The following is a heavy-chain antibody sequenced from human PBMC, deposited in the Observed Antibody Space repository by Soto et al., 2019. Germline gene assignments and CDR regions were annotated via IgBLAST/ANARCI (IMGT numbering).Heavy chain of an antibody. V-gene: IGHV1-69*13. CDR1: GGTFSSYA. CDR3: ARRPRYSITIFGVVTSTDAYYYYGMDV. D-gene: IGHD3-3*01. CDR2: IIPIFGTA. J-gene: IGHJ6*02. Sequence: GASVKVSCKASGGTFSSYAISWVRQAPGQGLEWMGGIIPIFGTANYAQKFQGRVTITADESTSTAYMELSSLRSEDTAVYYCARRPRYSITIFGVVTSTDAYYYYGMDVWGQGTTVTVSS.